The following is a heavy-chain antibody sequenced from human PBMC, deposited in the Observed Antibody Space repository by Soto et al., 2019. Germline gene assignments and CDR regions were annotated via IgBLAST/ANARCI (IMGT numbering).Heavy chain of an antibody. CDR3: AKDPPWTVGPLAMDV. Sequence: GGSLRLSCAASGFTFSSYAMGWVRQGPGKGLEWVSTFSGSGGNIYYAESVKGRLTISRDDSKNTLYLQMNSLRVEDTAVYYCAKDPPWTVGPLAMDVWGQGTTVTVSS. V-gene: IGHV3-23*01. CDR1: GFTFSSYA. J-gene: IGHJ6*02. D-gene: IGHD2-2*01. CDR2: FSGSGGNI.